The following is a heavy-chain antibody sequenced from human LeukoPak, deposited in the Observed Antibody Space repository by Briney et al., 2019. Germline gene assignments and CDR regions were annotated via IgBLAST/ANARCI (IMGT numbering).Heavy chain of an antibody. CDR3: ARGHIQLWSNREYNWFDP. CDR1: GYTFTSYD. V-gene: IGHV1-8*01. CDR2: MNPNSGNT. D-gene: IGHD5-18*01. Sequence: ASVKVSCKASGYTFTSYDINWVRQATGQGLEWMGWMNPNSGNTGYAQKFQGRVTMTRNTSISTAYMELSSLRSGDTAVYYCARGHIQLWSNREYNWFDPWGQGTLVTVSS. J-gene: IGHJ5*02.